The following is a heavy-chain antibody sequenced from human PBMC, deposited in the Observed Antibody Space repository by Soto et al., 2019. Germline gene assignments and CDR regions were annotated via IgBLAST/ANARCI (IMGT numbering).Heavy chain of an antibody. CDR2: IKSRTDGGTT. J-gene: IGHJ5*02. V-gene: IGHV3-15*07. Sequence: EVQLVESGGGLVKPGGSLRLSCAASGFTFSNAWMNWVRQAPGKGLEWVGRIKSRTDGGTTDYAAPVKGRFTFSRDDSQNTVYLQMNSLKTEDTAVYYCTSTSTLGSGSCPWGQGTLVTVSS. CDR3: TSTSTLGSGSCP. CDR1: GFTFSNAW. D-gene: IGHD3-10*01.